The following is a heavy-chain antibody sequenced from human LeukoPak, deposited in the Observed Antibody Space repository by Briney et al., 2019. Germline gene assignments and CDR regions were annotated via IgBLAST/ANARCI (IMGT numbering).Heavy chain of an antibody. Sequence: ASVKVSCKASGYTFTSYGISWVRQAPGQGLEWMGWISAYNGNTNYAQKLQGRVTMTRDTSTSTVYMELSSLRSEDTAVYYCARPATMVRGSYGMDVWGQGTTVTVSS. CDR1: GYTFTSYG. CDR2: ISAYNGNT. D-gene: IGHD3-10*01. CDR3: ARPATMVRGSYGMDV. J-gene: IGHJ6*02. V-gene: IGHV1-18*01.